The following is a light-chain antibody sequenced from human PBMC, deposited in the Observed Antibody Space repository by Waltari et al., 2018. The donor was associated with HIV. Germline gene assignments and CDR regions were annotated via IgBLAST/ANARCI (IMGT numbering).Light chain of an antibody. J-gene: IGLJ1*01. CDR2: GVS. CDR3: SSYTTTATLV. V-gene: IGLV2-14*03. CDR1: SSDISAYNS. Sequence: QSALTQPASVSGSPGQSITIFCIGTSSDISAYNSVAWYQQHPGKAPTLIVYGVSNRPSDVSALFSGSTSGNTASLTISGRQEDDESDYYCSSYTTTATLVFGTGTKVTVL.